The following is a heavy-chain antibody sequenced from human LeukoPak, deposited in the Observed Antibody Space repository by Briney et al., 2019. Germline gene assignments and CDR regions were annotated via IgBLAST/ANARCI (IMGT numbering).Heavy chain of an antibody. J-gene: IGHJ3*02. CDR3: ARDHGDDAFDI. CDR2: INPSGGST. D-gene: IGHD3-3*01. V-gene: IGHV1-46*01. CDR1: GYTFTSYY. Sequence: GASVKVSCKASGYTFTSYYMHWVRQAPGQGLEWMGIINPSGGSTSYAQKFQGRVTMTRDTSISTAYMELRSVRSDDTAVYYCARDHGDDAFDIWGPGTMVTVSS.